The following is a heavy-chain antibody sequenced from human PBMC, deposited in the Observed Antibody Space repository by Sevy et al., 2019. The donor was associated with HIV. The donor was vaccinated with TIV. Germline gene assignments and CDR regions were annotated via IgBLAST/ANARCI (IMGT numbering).Heavy chain of an antibody. Sequence: ASVKVSCKASGGTFSSYAISWVRQAPGQGLEWMGGIIPILGIANYAQKFQGRVTITADKSTSTAYMELSSLRSEDRAVYYCARVRLELRWIEDAFDIWGQGTMVTVSS. D-gene: IGHD1-7*01. CDR1: GGTFSSYA. V-gene: IGHV1-69*10. CDR2: IIPILGIA. CDR3: ARVRLELRWIEDAFDI. J-gene: IGHJ3*02.